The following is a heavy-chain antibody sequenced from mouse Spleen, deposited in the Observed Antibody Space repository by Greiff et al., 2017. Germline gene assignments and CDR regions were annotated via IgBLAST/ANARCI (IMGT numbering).Heavy chain of an antibody. CDR3: ASYGSSWEFAY. CDR2: ISYDGSN. D-gene: IGHD1-1*01. V-gene: IGHV3-6*01. CDR1: GYSITSGYY. Sequence: VQLQQSGPGLVKPSQSLSLTCSVTGYSITSGYYWNWIRQFPGNKLEWMGYISYDGSNNYNPSLKNRISITRDTSKNQFFLKLNSVTTEDTATYYCASYGSSWEFAYWGQGTLVTVSA. J-gene: IGHJ3*01.